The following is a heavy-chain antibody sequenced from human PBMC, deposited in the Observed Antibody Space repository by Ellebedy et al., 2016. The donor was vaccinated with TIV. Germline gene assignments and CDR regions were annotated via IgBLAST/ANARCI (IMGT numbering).Heavy chain of an antibody. V-gene: IGHV3-30*03. CDR2: ISFDGNKK. D-gene: IGHD4-17*01. CDR3: TFDYGGGDY. Sequence: GESLKISXAASGFTFSDYGMHWVRPAPGKGLEWVAVISFDGNKKYYANSVKGRFTISRDDSKNTLYLQMHSLRTEDTALYYCTFDYGGGDYWGQGTLVTVSS. J-gene: IGHJ4*02. CDR1: GFTFSDYG.